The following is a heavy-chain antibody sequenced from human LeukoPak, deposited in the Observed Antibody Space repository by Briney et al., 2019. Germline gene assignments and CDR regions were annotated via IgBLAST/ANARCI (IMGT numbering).Heavy chain of an antibody. CDR1: GFTFSSYA. CDR2: ISGSGGST. Sequence: GGSLRLSCAASGFTFSSYAMSWVRQAPGKGLEWVSAISGSGGSTYYADSVKGRFTISRDNSKNTLYLQMNSLRAEDTAVYYCAKDFRRYYYDSSGYFDYWGQGTLVTVSS. D-gene: IGHD3-22*01. V-gene: IGHV3-23*01. J-gene: IGHJ4*02. CDR3: AKDFRRYYYDSSGYFDY.